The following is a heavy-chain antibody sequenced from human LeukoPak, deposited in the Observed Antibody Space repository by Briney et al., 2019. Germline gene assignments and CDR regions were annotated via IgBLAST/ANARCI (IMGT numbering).Heavy chain of an antibody. CDR2: INPNSGGT. J-gene: IGHJ4*02. D-gene: IGHD3-3*01. Sequence: GASVKVSCKASGYTFTGYYMHWVRQAPGQGLEWMGWINPNSGGTNYAQKFQGRVTMTRDTSISTAYMELSRLRSDDTAVYYCARASSDFWSCYSSAIDYWGQGTLVTVSS. V-gene: IGHV1-2*02. CDR3: ARASSDFWSCYSSAIDY. CDR1: GYTFTGYY.